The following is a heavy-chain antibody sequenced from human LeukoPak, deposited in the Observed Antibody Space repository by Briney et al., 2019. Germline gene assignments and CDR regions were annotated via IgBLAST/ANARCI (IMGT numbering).Heavy chain of an antibody. D-gene: IGHD4-17*01. Sequence: SETLSLTCTVSGGSISSYYWSWIRQPPGKGLEWIGYIYYSGSTNYNPSLKSRVTISVDTSKNQFSLKLSSVTAAGTAVYYCARDRPNDYGDKGWFDPWGQGTLVTVSS. CDR3: ARDRPNDYGDKGWFDP. J-gene: IGHJ5*02. V-gene: IGHV4-59*01. CDR1: GGSISSYY. CDR2: IYYSGST.